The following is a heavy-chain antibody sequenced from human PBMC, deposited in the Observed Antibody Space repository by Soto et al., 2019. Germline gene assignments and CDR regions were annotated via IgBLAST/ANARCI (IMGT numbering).Heavy chain of an antibody. J-gene: IGHJ4*02. CDR3: AREVRFLERFEKANYVDY. CDR1: GGTFSSYA. V-gene: IGHV1-69*06. D-gene: IGHD3-3*01. Sequence: GASVKVSCKTSGGTFSSYAFSWVRQAPGQGLEWMGRITPLFATSEYSQKFQDRVTITADRSTRTAYMELSSLRSEDTAVYYCAREVRFLERFEKANYVDYWGQGTQVTVSS. CDR2: ITPLFATS.